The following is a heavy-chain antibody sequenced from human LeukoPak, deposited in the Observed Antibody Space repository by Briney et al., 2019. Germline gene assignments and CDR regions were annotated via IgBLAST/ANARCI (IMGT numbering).Heavy chain of an antibody. Sequence: SETLSLTCTVSGGSISSSGYYWGWIRQPPGKGLEWIGYIYYSGSTYYNPSLKSRVTISVDTSKNQFSLKLSSVTAADTAVYYCARDSGYYGMDVWGQGTTVTVSS. CDR1: GGSISSSGYY. V-gene: IGHV4-30-4*08. CDR3: ARDSGYYGMDV. CDR2: IYYSGST. J-gene: IGHJ6*02.